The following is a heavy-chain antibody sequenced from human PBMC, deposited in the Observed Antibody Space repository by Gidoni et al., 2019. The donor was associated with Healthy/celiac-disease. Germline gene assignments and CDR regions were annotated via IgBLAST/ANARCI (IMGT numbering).Heavy chain of an antibody. Sequence: QVQLVQSGAEVQKPGASVTVSCTASGYTFTAYYMHWVRQAPVQGLEWMGWINPNNGGTNYAQKFQGWVTMTRDTSISTSYMELSRLRSDDTAGYYCARDGAVPGTGAGGVLDYWGQGTLVTVSS. CDR2: INPNNGGT. D-gene: IGHD6-19*01. CDR3: ARDGAVPGTGAGGVLDY. V-gene: IGHV1-2*04. CDR1: GYTFTAYY. J-gene: IGHJ4*02.